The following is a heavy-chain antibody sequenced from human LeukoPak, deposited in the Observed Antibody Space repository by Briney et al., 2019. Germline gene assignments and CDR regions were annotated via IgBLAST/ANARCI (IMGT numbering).Heavy chain of an antibody. J-gene: IGHJ3*02. CDR2: IYTSGST. D-gene: IGHD6-25*01. Sequence: SETLSLTCTVSGYSISSGYYWGWIRQPPGKGLEWIGSIYTSGSTNYNPSLKSRVTMSVDTSKNQFSLKLSSVTAADTAVYYCARGLISAAGDAFDIWGQGTMVTVSS. CDR3: ARGLISAAGDAFDI. V-gene: IGHV4-38-2*02. CDR1: GYSISSGYY.